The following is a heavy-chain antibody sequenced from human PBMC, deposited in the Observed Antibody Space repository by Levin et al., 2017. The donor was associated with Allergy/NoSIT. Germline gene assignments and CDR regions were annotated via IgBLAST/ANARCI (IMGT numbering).Heavy chain of an antibody. V-gene: IGHV3-33*01. CDR2: IWYDGSNK. CDR1: GFTFSSYG. J-gene: IGHJ4*02. CDR3: ARDHVAEGSGWYGFDY. D-gene: IGHD6-19*01. Sequence: GGSLRLSCAASGFTFSSYGMHWVRQAPGKGLEWVAVIWYDGSNKYYADSVKGRFTISRDNSKNTLYLQMNSLRAEDTAVYYCARDHVAEGSGWYGFDYWGQGTLVTVSS.